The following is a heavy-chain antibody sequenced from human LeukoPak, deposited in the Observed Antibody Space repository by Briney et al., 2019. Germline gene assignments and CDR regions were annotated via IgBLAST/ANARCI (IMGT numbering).Heavy chain of an antibody. Sequence: GGSLRLSCAASGFTFSTYAMYWVRQAPGKGLEWVAVISYDGRNTYYADSVKGRFTISRDNSKNTLYLQMHSLRPEDTAVYYCARSTFMIGSTGDDHWGQGTLVTVSS. V-gene: IGHV3-30*04. CDR3: ARSTFMIGSTGDDH. CDR1: GFTFSTYA. J-gene: IGHJ4*02. CDR2: ISYDGRNT. D-gene: IGHD3-16*01.